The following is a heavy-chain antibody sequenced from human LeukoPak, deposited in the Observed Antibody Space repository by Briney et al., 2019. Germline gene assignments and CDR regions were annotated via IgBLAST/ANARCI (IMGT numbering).Heavy chain of an antibody. Sequence: ASVKLSCKASGYTLTSYGISWVRQAPGQGLEWMGWISAYNGNTNYAQKLQGRVTMTTDTSTSTAYMELRSLRSDDTAVYYCARCFDFDCSSTSCYDGCRDYWGQGTLVTVSS. CDR3: ARCFDFDCSSTSCYDGCRDY. CDR1: GYTLTSYG. V-gene: IGHV1-18*01. J-gene: IGHJ4*02. D-gene: IGHD2-2*01. CDR2: ISAYNGNT.